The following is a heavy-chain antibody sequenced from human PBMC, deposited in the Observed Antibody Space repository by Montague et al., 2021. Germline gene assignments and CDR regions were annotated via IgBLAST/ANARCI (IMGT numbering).Heavy chain of an antibody. CDR1: GDSINGWY. J-gene: IGHJ2*01. D-gene: IGHD3-10*01. CDR2: VFYSGAT. V-gene: IGHV4-59*01. Sequence: SETLSLTCSVSGDSINGWYWSWIRQPPGKGLEWIGSVFYSGATNSNPSLKSRVTMSADTSKNQVSLKVNSVTAADTAVYYCARDRKGWFGFDLWGRGTLVTVSS. CDR3: ARDRKGWFGFDL.